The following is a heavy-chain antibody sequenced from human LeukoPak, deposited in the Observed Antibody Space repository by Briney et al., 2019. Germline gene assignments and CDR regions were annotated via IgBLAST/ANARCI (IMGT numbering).Heavy chain of an antibody. CDR1: GFHFSAYD. V-gene: IGHV3-69-1*01. CDR2: FGHSGTI. J-gene: IGHJ4*02. D-gene: IGHD4-17*01. Sequence: GGSLRLSCAASGFHFSAYDMHWVRQAPGEGLEWVAYFGHSGTIYYADSVRGRFTISRDNAKNSLHLQMNSLRADDTAVYYCAGYGDYPYWGQGTPVTVSS. CDR3: AGYGDYPY.